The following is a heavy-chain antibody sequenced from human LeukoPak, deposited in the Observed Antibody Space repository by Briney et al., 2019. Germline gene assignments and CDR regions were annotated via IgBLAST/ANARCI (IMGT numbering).Heavy chain of an antibody. V-gene: IGHV5-51*01. CDR2: VLPDDSDT. Sequence: GESLKISCKASGYIFKNYYIAWVRQMPGKGLEWMGFVLPDDSDTRYSPSFKGQVTISADKSISTAYLQWSSLKASDTAMYYCARQDTAMDQFDYWGQGTLVTVSS. CDR3: ARQDTAMDQFDY. D-gene: IGHD5-18*01. CDR1: GYIFKNYY. J-gene: IGHJ4*02.